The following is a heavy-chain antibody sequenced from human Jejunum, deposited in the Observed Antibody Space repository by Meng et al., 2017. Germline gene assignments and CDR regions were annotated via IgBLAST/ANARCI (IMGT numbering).Heavy chain of an antibody. CDR1: GFTFSSSW. V-gene: IGHV3-74*01. Sequence: VQLVESGGGLVKPGGSLRLSCAASGFTFSSSWMHWVRQVPGKGLVWVSRIHSDGSTKSYADSVKGRFSISRDNGKNTLYLQMNSLRAEDTGVYYCARDIPPSWGQGTLVTVSS. CDR2: IHSDGSTK. J-gene: IGHJ5*02. CDR3: ARDIPPS.